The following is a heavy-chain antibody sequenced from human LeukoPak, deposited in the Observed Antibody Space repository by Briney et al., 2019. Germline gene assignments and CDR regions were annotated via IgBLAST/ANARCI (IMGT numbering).Heavy chain of an antibody. Sequence: ASVKVSCKASGYTFTGYYMHWVRQAPGQGLEWMGWINPNSGGTNYAQKFQGRVTMTRDTSISTAYMELSRLRSDDTAVYYCARDNSVRDEAWWFNPWAREPWSPSPQ. V-gene: IGHV1-2*02. CDR3: ARDNSVRDEAWWFNP. D-gene: IGHD5-24*01. CDR1: GYTFTGYY. J-gene: IGHJ5*02. CDR2: INPNSGGT.